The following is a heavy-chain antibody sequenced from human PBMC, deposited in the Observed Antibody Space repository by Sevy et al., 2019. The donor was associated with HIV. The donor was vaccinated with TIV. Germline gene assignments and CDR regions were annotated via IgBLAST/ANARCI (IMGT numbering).Heavy chain of an antibody. V-gene: IGHV3-30-3*01. CDR2: ISYDGSNK. CDR1: GFTFSSYA. D-gene: IGHD3-3*01. CDR3: ARDLRFLGMQDGMDV. J-gene: IGHJ6*02. Sequence: GGSLRLSCAASGFTFSSYAMHWVRQAPGKGLELVAVISYDGSNKYYADSWKGGFTISRDNSKNTLYLQMNSLRAEDTAVYYCARDLRFLGMQDGMDVWGQGTTVTVSS.